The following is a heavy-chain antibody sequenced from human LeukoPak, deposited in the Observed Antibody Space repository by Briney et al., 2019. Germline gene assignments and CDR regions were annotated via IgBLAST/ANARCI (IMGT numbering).Heavy chain of an antibody. D-gene: IGHD3-3*01. CDR1: GFTFSTYW. Sequence: GGSLRLSCAASGFTFSTYWMHWVRQAPGKGLVWVSRIKSDGSTNYADSVKGRFTISRDNAKNTLTLQMNSLRPEDTGVYYCARAPSEIGGYYPEYFRHWGQGTLVTVSS. V-gene: IGHV3-74*01. J-gene: IGHJ1*01. CDR2: IKSDGST. CDR3: ARAPSEIGGYYPEYFRH.